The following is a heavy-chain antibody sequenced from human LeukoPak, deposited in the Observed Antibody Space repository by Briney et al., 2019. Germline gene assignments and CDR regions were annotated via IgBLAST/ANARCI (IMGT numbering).Heavy chain of an antibody. V-gene: IGHV4-34*01. CDR2: INHSGRT. CDR1: GGSFSDYY. Sequence: SETLSLTCAVYGGSFSDYYWTWIRQSPGKGLEWIGKINHSGRTNYNPSLESRVTISLDTSKNQFSLKLNSVTGADTAVYYCAKYGPGSGSYSTSWYFHQWGQGTLVTVSS. J-gene: IGHJ4*02. D-gene: IGHD1-26*01. CDR3: AKYGPGSGSYSTSWYFHQ.